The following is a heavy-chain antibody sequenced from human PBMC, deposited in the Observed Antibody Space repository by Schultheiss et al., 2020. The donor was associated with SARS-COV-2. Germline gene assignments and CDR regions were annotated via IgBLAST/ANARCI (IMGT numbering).Heavy chain of an antibody. J-gene: IGHJ4*02. CDR3: NRVILTGYYQNDY. V-gene: IGHV3-15*01. Sequence: GGSLRLSCAASGFTFSNAWMSWVRQAPGKGLEWVGRIKSKTYGETVDYAAPIKGRFTISRDDSKNTLYLQMNSLKTEDTAVYYCNRVILTGYYQNDYWGQGTLVTVSS. CDR2: IKSKTYGETV. CDR1: GFTFSNAW. D-gene: IGHD3-9*01.